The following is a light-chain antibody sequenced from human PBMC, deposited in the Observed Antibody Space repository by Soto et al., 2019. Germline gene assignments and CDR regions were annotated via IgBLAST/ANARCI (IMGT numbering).Light chain of an antibody. Sequence: ESVLTQSPDTLSLPPRERATLSCRASQSVSGYLGWYQQKPGQAPRLLVYDASNRADGVPARFRGSGSGTNFTLTIASLEPEDFAVYYCQQRSNWPYLTVGGGTRV. J-gene: IGKJ4*01. CDR2: DAS. V-gene: IGKV3-11*01. CDR1: QSVSGY. CDR3: QQRSNWPYLT.